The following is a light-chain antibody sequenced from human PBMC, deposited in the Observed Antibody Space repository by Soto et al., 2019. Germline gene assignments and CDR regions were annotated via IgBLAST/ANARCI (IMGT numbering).Light chain of an antibody. CDR1: SGHSNYA. CDR2: LNSDGSH. Sequence: QSVLTQSPSASASLGASVKLTCTLSSGHSNYAIAWHQQQSEKGPRYLMKLNSDGSHSKGDGIPDRFSCSSSGAERYLTISSLQYEEEADYCCQTWGSGIVVFGGGTKLTVL. V-gene: IGLV4-69*01. J-gene: IGLJ2*01. CDR3: QTWGSGIVV.